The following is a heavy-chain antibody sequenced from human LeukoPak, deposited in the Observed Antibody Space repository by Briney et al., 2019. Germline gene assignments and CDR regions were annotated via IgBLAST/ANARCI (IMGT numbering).Heavy chain of an antibody. CDR3: ARESCSSTSCSLDY. CDR2: ISGSGGST. CDR1: GFTFSSYA. Sequence: GGSLRLSCAASGFTFSSYAMSWVRQAPGKGLEWVSAISGSGGSTYYADSVKGRFTISRDNSKNTLYLQMNSLRAEDTAVYYCARESCSSTSCSLDYWGQGTLVTVSS. J-gene: IGHJ4*02. D-gene: IGHD2-2*01. V-gene: IGHV3-23*01.